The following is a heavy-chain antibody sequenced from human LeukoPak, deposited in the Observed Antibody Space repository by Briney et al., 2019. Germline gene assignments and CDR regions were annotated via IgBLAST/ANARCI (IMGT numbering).Heavy chain of an antibody. CDR2: INHSGST. Sequence: SETLSLTCDVYGGSFSGYYWSWIRQPPEKGLEWIGEINHSGSTNYNPSLKSRVTISVDTSKNQFSLKLSSVTAAETAVYYCAREGRYRYGYNEYHSYMDIWGKGTTVTVSS. J-gene: IGHJ6*03. CDR3: AREGRYRYGYNEYHSYMDI. V-gene: IGHV4-34*01. CDR1: GGSFSGYY. D-gene: IGHD5-24*01.